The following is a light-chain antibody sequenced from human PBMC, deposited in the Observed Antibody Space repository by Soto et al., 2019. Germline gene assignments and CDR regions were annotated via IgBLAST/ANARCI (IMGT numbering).Light chain of an antibody. CDR1: SSDVGGYNY. J-gene: IGLJ1*01. CDR2: EVS. Sequence: SALTQPASVSGSPGQSITISCTGTSSDVGGYNYVSWYQQHPGKAPKLMIYEVSNRPSGVSNRFSGSKSGNTASLTISGLQADDEADYYCSSYTSNNTYVFGTGTKVTV. V-gene: IGLV2-14*01. CDR3: SSYTSNNTYV.